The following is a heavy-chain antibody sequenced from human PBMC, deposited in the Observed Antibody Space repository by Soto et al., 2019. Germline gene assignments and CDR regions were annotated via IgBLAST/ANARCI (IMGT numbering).Heavy chain of an antibody. J-gene: IGHJ5*02. Sequence: QVQVVESGGGVVQPGRSLRLSCAASGFAFSSYGMHWVRLPPGKGLEWVALISYTGGTKYYAESVKGRFAISRDNSKNTXXLEMNGLRPEATALYYCGRDEACSASSCRNNWFCPWGRGTLVTVSS. V-gene: IGHV3-30*19. D-gene: IGHD2-15*01. CDR2: ISYTGGTK. CDR1: GFAFSSYG. CDR3: GRDEACSASSCRNNWFCP.